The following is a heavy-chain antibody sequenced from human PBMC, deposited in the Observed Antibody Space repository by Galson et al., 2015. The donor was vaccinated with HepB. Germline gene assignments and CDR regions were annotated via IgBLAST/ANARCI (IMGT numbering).Heavy chain of an antibody. CDR1: GFTFDDHA. V-gene: IGHV3-20*01. J-gene: IGHJ3*01. Sequence: SLRLSCAVSGFTFDDHAMNWVRQAPGKGLEWVSSINWNGGSTGYADSVKGRFTISRDNAKGSVYLHMNSLRAEDTALYHCVRDRLMADAFDLWGQGTMVIVSS. CDR3: VRDRLMADAFDL. D-gene: IGHD3-10*01. CDR2: INWNGGST.